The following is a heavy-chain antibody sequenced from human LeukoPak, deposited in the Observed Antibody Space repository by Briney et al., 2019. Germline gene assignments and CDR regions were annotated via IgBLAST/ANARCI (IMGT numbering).Heavy chain of an antibody. CDR1: GYTFTSYG. CDR3: ARGGAYCGGDCYSLVDY. Sequence: VASVKVSCKASGYTFTSYGISWVRQAPGQGLEWMGWISAYNGNTNYAQKLQGRVTMTTDTSTSTAYMELRSLRSDDTAVYYCARGGAYCGGDCYSLVDYWGQGTLVTVSS. CDR2: ISAYNGNT. V-gene: IGHV1-18*01. J-gene: IGHJ4*02. D-gene: IGHD2-21*02.